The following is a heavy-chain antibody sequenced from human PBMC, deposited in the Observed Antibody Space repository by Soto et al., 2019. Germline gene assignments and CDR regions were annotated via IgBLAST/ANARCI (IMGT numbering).Heavy chain of an antibody. V-gene: IGHV3-23*01. CDR2: ISASGDQT. CDR3: AKIMIRGDFGGDY. Sequence: EVHLSESGGGLVQPGGSLRLSCAASGFTFSDYVMYWFRQPPGRGLEWVSAISASGDQTFYADSVQGRFTISRDNFKNTQYLEMSRLRVEDTAVYYCAKIMIRGDFGGDYWGQGTLVTVSS. D-gene: IGHD3-10*01. CDR1: GFTFSDYV. J-gene: IGHJ4*02.